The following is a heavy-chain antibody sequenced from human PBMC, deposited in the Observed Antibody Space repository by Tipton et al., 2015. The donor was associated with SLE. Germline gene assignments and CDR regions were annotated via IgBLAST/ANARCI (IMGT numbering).Heavy chain of an antibody. Sequence: SLRLSCAASGFTFSSYGMHWVRQAPGKGLEWVAVIWYDGSNKYYADSVKGRFTISRDNSKNTLYLQMNSLRAEDTAVYYCARDKGGCSGGSCFNWFDPWGQGTLVTVSS. V-gene: IGHV3-33*01. D-gene: IGHD2-15*01. J-gene: IGHJ5*02. CDR1: GFTFSSYG. CDR2: IWYDGSNK. CDR3: ARDKGGCSGGSCFNWFDP.